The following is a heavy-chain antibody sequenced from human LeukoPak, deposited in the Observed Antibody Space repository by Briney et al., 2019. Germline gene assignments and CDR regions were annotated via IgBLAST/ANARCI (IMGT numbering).Heavy chain of an antibody. CDR1: GFIFNSYY. CDR2: INEDGSAG. CDR3: ARERRSWVRFDY. D-gene: IGHD3-10*01. V-gene: IGHV3-7*01. Sequence: QPGGSLRLSCVASGFIFNSYYMSWVRQAPGKGLEWVANINEDGSAGYYVDAVQGRFTISRDNAKNSLYLQMNSLRDEDTAVYYCARERRSWVRFDYWGQGTLVTVSS. J-gene: IGHJ4*02.